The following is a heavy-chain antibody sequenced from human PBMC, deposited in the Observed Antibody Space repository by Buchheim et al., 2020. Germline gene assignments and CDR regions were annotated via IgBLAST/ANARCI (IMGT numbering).Heavy chain of an antibody. V-gene: IGHV3-66*01. D-gene: IGHD3-10*01. J-gene: IGHJ6*02. Sequence: EVQVVESGGGLVQPGGSLRLSCAASGFTVRSNYMTWVRQAPGKGLEWVSVIYAGGSRYYADSVEGRCSISRDISSNTVYLQMGSLRVEDTAVYYCAGDHSPPGSAGSYYYYGMDVWGQGTT. CDR3: AGDHSPPGSAGSYYYYGMDV. CDR1: GFTVRSNY. CDR2: IYAGGSR.